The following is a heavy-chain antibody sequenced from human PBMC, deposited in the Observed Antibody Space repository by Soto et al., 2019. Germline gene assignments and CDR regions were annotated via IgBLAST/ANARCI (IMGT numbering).Heavy chain of an antibody. J-gene: IGHJ6*02. CDR2: IDPSDSYT. CDR3: ARLVRIAARAVDGDYYYYGMDV. CDR1: GYSFTSYW. V-gene: IGHV5-10-1*01. Sequence: PGESLKISCKGSGYSFTSYWISWVRQMPGKGLESMGRIDPSDSYTNYSPSFQGHVTISADKSISTAYLQWSSLKASDTAMYYCARLVRIAARAVDGDYYYYGMDVWGQGTTVTVSS. D-gene: IGHD6-6*01.